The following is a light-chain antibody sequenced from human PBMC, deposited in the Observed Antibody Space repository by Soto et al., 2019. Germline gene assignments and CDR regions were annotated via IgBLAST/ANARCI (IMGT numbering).Light chain of an antibody. V-gene: IGLV1-47*01. J-gene: IGLJ1*01. CDR2: RNN. CDR3: AAWDDSLSGFYV. Sequence: QLVLTQPPSASGTPGQRVTISCSGSSSNIGSNYVYWYQQLPGTAPKLLIYRNNQRPSGVPDRFSGSKSGTSASLAISGLRSEDEPDYYCAAWDDSLSGFYVFGTGTKLTVL. CDR1: SSNIGSNY.